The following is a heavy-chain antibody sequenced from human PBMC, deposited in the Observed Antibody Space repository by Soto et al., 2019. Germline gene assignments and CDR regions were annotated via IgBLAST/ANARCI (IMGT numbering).Heavy chain of an antibody. V-gene: IGHV1-69*12. CDR3: AVGEVPDGWYYYYGMDV. J-gene: IGHJ6*02. CDR1: GGTFSSYA. Sequence: QVQLVQSGAEVKKPGSSVKVSCKASGGTFSSYAISWVRQAPGQGLEWMGGIIPIFGAANYAQEFQGRVTITADESTSTAYMELSSLRSEDTAVYYCAVGEVPDGWYYYYGMDVWGHGTTVTVSS. CDR2: IIPIFGAA. D-gene: IGHD4-17*01.